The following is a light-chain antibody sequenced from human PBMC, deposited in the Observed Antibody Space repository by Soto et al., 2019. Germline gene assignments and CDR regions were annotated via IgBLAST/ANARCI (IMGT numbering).Light chain of an antibody. CDR1: QGIGDD. CDR3: LEHNTYPFT. CDR2: GAS. V-gene: IGKV1-17*01. Sequence: DIQMTQSPSSLSASVGDRITITCRASQGIGDDLGWYQQRPGEAPKRLIYGASILPSGVPSRFSGSGSGTEFTLTISGLQPEDFATYFCLEHNTYPFTFGGGTKVEIK. J-gene: IGKJ4*01.